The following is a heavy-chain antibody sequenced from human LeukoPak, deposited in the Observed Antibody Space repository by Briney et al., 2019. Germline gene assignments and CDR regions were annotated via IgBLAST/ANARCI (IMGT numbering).Heavy chain of an antibody. CDR2: INPGGGGT. J-gene: IGHJ4*02. Sequence: ASVKVSFKASGYTFSSYYIHWVRQAPGQGLEWMGIINPGGGGTTFAQKFHGRVTMTSDTSTSTLYMGLNSLRAEDTAVYYCARDLSPVVRASPTGYWGQGTLVTVSS. V-gene: IGHV1-46*01. CDR3: ARDLSPVVRASPTGY. CDR1: GYTFSSYY. D-gene: IGHD3-10*01.